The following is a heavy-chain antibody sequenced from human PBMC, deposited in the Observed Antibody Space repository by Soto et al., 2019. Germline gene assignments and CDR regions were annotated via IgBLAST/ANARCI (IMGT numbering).Heavy chain of an antibody. J-gene: IGHJ4*02. D-gene: IGHD3-10*01. CDR3: ASRKSSPYFDY. CDR1: GGSISSGDYY. V-gene: IGHV4-30-4*01. CDR2: IYYSGST. Sequence: QVQLQESGPGLVKPSQTLSLTCTVSGGSISSGDYYWSWIRQPPGKGLEWIGDIYYSGSTYYNPSRRSRFAISLXTSKNHFSLKLSSGTAADTAVYYCASRKSSPYFDYWGQGTLVTVSS.